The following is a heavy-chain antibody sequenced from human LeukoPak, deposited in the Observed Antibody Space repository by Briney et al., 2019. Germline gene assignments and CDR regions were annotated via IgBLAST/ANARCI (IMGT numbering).Heavy chain of an antibody. Sequence: PETLSLTCTVSGGSISSSSYYWGWVRQPPGKGLEWIGSIYYSGSTYYNPSLKSRLTISVDTSKNQFSLKLSSVTAADTAVYYCATSYDILTGDDYWGQGTLVTVSS. CDR1: GGSISSSSYY. J-gene: IGHJ4*02. CDR3: ATSYDILTGDDY. D-gene: IGHD3-9*01. CDR2: IYYSGST. V-gene: IGHV4-39*07.